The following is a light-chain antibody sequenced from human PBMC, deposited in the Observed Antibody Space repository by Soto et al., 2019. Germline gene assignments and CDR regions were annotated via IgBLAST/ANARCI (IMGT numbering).Light chain of an antibody. J-gene: IGLJ2*01. CDR1: NIETRG. CDR2: YDS. V-gene: IGLV3-21*04. Sequence: SYELTQPPSVSVAPGKTANITCGGNNIETRGVPWYQQKPGQAPVLVISYDSDRPSGIPERFSGSNSGNTATLTITRVEAGDEADYYCQVWDTTSDHSVVFGGGTKLTVL. CDR3: QVWDTTSDHSVV.